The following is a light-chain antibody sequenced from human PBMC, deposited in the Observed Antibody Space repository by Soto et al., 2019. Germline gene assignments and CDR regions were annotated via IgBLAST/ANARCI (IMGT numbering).Light chain of an antibody. CDR2: DAS. CDR1: QDISNY. J-gene: IGKJ2*01. V-gene: IGKV1-33*01. CDR3: QQYDNLPT. Sequence: DIQMTQSPSSLSASVGDRVTITCQASQDISNYLNWYQQKPGKAPKLLIYDASNLETGVPSRFNGSGSGTDFTFTISSLQPEDIATYYCQQYDNLPTFGQGTKLELK.